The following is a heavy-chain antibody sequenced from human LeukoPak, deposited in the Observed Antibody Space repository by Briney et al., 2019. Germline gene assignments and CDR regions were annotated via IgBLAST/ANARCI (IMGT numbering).Heavy chain of an antibody. D-gene: IGHD2-21*01. V-gene: IGHV3-23*01. CDR2: TSSSDAGT. CDR3: AKAPVTSCRGAYCYPFDS. CDR1: GFTLSTYA. J-gene: IGHJ4*02. Sequence: GGSLRLSCAASGFTLSTYAMRWVRQTPGKGLQWVAATSSSDAGTYHADSVRGRFTISRDNSKNTLYLQMNSLRAEDAAVYFCAKAPVTSCRGAYCYPFDSWGQGTLVTVSS.